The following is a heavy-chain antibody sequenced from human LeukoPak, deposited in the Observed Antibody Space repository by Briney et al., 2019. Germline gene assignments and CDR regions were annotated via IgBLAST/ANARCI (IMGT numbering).Heavy chain of an antibody. CDR2: IIAIFGTA. CDR3: ATRGDILTGYPYYFDY. V-gene: IGHV1-69*06. D-gene: IGHD3-9*01. CDR1: GGTFSNYA. J-gene: IGHJ4*02. Sequence: ASVKVSCKASGGTFSNYAISWVRQAPGQGLEWMGGIIAIFGTANYAQKFRGRVTITADKSTRTAYMELSSLRSEDTAVYYCATRGDILTGYPYYFDYWGQGTLVTVSS.